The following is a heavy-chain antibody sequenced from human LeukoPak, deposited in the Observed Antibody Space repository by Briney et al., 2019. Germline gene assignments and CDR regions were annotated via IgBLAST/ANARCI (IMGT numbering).Heavy chain of an antibody. CDR1: GFTFSSYA. V-gene: IGHV3-30*01. Sequence: GGSLRLSCAASGFTFSSYAMHWVRQAPGRGLECVAVISYDGSNKHYADSVKGRFTISRDDSKNTLYLQMNSLRAEDTAVYYCASGQQLPDYYYSYMDVWGHGTTVTVSS. CDR2: ISYDGSNK. D-gene: IGHD6-13*01. J-gene: IGHJ6*03. CDR3: ASGQQLPDYYYSYMDV.